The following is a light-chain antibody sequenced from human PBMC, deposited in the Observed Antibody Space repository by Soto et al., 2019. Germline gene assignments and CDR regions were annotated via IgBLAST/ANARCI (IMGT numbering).Light chain of an antibody. CDR1: TSNIAGNT. CDR3: ATWDDSLNAAV. CDR2: IDD. J-gene: IGLJ7*01. Sequence: QSALTQPPSLSGTPGQRVTISCSGSTSNIAGNTVHWYQHLPETAPKLLIYIDDQRPSGVPARFSGSKSGTSASLAISGLQSEDEADYYCATWDDSLNAAVFGGGTQLTVL. V-gene: IGLV1-44*01.